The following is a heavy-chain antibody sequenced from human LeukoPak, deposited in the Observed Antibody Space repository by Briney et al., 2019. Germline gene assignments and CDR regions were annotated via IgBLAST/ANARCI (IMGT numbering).Heavy chain of an antibody. CDR1: GFTFSSYE. J-gene: IGHJ4*02. CDR3: TRGTFDWLHYFDY. V-gene: IGHV3-48*03. Sequence: GRSLRLSCAASGFTFSSYEMNWVRQAPGKGLEWVSYISGLGGNIYYADSVKGRFTVSRDNAKNSLFLQMNSLRGEDTAVYYCTRGTFDWLHYFDYWGQGTLVTVSS. CDR2: ISGLGGNI. D-gene: IGHD3-9*01.